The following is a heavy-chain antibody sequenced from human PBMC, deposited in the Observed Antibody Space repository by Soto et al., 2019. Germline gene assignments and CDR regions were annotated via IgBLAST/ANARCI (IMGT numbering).Heavy chain of an antibody. Sequence: PGGSLRLSCAASGFTFSSYAMSWVRQAPGKGLERVSAISGSGGSTYYADSVKGRFTISRDNSKNTLYLQMDSLRAEDTALFYCAKIPPGYSYGYFYFDYWGQGTLVTVSS. D-gene: IGHD5-18*01. CDR3: AKIPPGYSYGYFYFDY. V-gene: IGHV3-23*01. CDR2: ISGSGGST. CDR1: GFTFSSYA. J-gene: IGHJ4*02.